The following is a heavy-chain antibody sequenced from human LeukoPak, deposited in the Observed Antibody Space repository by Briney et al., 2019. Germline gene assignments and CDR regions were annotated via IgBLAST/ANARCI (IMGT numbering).Heavy chain of an antibody. J-gene: IGHJ6*04. D-gene: IGHD3-16*01. CDR2: ITRDGSST. CDR3: ARDPGYESWSPFWGGMDV. Sequence: GGSLRLSCAASGFTFSSSWMHWVRQAPGKGLVWVSRITRDGSSTTYADSVKGRFTTSRDNAKNTLYLQMDSLRDDDTAVYYCARDPGYESWSPFWGGMDVWGNGTTVTVSS. CDR1: GFTFSSSW. V-gene: IGHV3-74*01.